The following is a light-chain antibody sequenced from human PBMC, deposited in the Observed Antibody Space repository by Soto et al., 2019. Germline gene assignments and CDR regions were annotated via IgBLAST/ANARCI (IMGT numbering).Light chain of an antibody. CDR2: GAS. J-gene: IGKJ3*01. Sequence: EIVMTQSPATLSVSLGERATLSCRASQSVSSNLAWYQQKPGQAPRLLIYGASTRATGIPARFSGSGSGTEFTLTISSLQSEDFAVYYCQKYNNWPFTFGPGTKVDIK. CDR1: QSVSSN. V-gene: IGKV3-15*01. CDR3: QKYNNWPFT.